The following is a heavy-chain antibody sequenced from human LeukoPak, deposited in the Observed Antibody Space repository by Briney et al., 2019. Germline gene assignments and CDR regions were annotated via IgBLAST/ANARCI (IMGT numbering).Heavy chain of an antibody. CDR1: GYTFTSYD. CDR3: ARGARRVVRGVISYYFDY. CDR2: MNPNSGNT. D-gene: IGHD3-10*01. V-gene: IGHV1-8*01. J-gene: IGHJ4*02. Sequence: ASVKVSCKASGYTFTSYDINWVRQATGQGLEWMGWMNPNSGNTGYAQKFQGRVTMTRNTSISTAYMELSSLRSEDTAVCYCARGARRVVRGVISYYFDYWGQGTLVTVSS.